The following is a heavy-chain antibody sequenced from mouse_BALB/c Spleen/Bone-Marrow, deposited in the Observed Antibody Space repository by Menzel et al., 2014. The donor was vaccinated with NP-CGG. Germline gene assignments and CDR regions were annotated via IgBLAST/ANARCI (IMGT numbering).Heavy chain of an antibody. CDR3: ARVYGNYDAMDY. CDR1: GYTFTTYT. J-gene: IGHJ4*01. D-gene: IGHD2-1*01. Sequence: QVQLQQSGAELARPGASVKMSCRASGYTFTTYTMHWVKQRPGQGLEWIGYINPSSGYTYYNQKFKDKATLTADKSSSXAXLQLSSLTSEDSAVYYCARVYGNYDAMDYWGQGTSGTVSS. V-gene: IGHV1-4*01. CDR2: INPSSGYT.